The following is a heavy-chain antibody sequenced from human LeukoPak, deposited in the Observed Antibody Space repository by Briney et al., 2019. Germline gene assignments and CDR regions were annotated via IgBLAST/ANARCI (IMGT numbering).Heavy chain of an antibody. CDR3: ARGPYVWGSYRYTGRGNIDY. Sequence: SETLSLTCAVYGGSFSGYYWSWIRQPPGKGLEWIGEINHSGSTNYNPSLKSRVTISVDTSKNQFSLKLSSVTAADTAVYYCARGPYVWGSYRYTGRGNIDYWGQGTLVTVSS. D-gene: IGHD3-16*02. J-gene: IGHJ4*02. CDR1: GGSFSGYY. V-gene: IGHV4-34*01. CDR2: INHSGST.